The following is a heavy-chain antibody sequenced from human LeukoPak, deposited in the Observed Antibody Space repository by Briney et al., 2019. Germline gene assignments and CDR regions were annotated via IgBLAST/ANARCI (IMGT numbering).Heavy chain of an antibody. V-gene: IGHV3-21*01. CDR2: ISSSSSYI. J-gene: IGHJ4*02. CDR3: ARARTPYYYYGSGSYYTTIGY. CDR1: GFTFSSYS. Sequence: GGSLRPSCAASGFTFSSYSMNWVRQAPGKGLEWVSSISSSSSYIYYADSVKGRFTISRDNAKNSLYLQMNSLRAEDTAVYYCARARTPYYYYGSGSYYTTIGYWGQGTLVTVSS. D-gene: IGHD3-10*01.